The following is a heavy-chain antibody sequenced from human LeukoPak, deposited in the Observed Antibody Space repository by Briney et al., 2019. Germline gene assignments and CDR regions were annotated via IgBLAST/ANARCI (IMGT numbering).Heavy chain of an antibody. CDR2: IYSGGST. J-gene: IGHJ6*02. Sequence: GGSLRLSCAASGFTVSSNYMSWVRQAPGKGLEWVSVIYSGGSTYYADSVKGRFTISRDNSKNTLYLQMNSLRAEDTAVYYCAKAQTVLRYFDWLSYGMDVWGQGTTVTVSS. V-gene: IGHV3-66*01. CDR1: GFTVSSNY. D-gene: IGHD3-9*01. CDR3: AKAQTVLRYFDWLSYGMDV.